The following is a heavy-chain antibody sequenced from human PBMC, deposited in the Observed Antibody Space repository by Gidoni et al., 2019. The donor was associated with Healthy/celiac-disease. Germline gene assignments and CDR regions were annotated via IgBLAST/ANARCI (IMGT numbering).Heavy chain of an antibody. D-gene: IGHD3-16*02. CDR3: ARDSRRGLRLGELSF. V-gene: IGHV4-31*03. J-gene: IGHJ4*02. Sequence: QVQLQESGPGLVKPSQTLSLTCTVSGGSISSGGYYWSWIRQHPGKGLEWIGYIYYSGSTYYNPSLKSRVTISVDTSKNQFSLKLSSVTAADTAVYYCARDSRRGLRLGELSFWGQGTLVTVSS. CDR2: IYYSGST. CDR1: GGSISSGGYY.